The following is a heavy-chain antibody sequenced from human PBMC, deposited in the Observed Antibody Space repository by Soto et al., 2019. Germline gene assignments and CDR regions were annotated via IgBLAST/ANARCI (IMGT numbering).Heavy chain of an antibody. CDR3: ARDWGPRSGYDYFVEVIWYYYMDV. CDR1: GFTFSSYS. CDR2: ISSSSSYI. V-gene: IGHV3-21*01. Sequence: GGSLRLSCAASGFTFSSYSMNWVRQAPGKGLEWVSSISSSSSYIYYADSVKGRFTISRDNAKNSLYLQMNSLRAEDTAVYYCARDWGPRSGYDYFVEVIWYYYMDVWGKGTTVTVSS. J-gene: IGHJ6*03. D-gene: IGHD5-12*01.